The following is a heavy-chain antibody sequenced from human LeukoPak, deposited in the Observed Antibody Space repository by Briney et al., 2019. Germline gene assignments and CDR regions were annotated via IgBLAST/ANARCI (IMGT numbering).Heavy chain of an antibody. D-gene: IGHD4-17*01. V-gene: IGHV4-4*02. CDR3: GLGGDYGDNGYFDY. CDR2: IYHSGST. Sequence: SETLSLTCAVSGGSISSSNWWSWVRQPPGKGLEWIGEIYHSGSTNYNPSLKSRVTISVDTSKNQFSLKLSSVTAADTAVCYCGLGGDYGDNGYFDYWGQGTLVTVSS. J-gene: IGHJ4*02. CDR1: GGSISSSNW.